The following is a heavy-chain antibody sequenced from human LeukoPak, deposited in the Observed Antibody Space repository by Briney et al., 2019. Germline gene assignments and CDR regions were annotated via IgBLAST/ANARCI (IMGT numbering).Heavy chain of an antibody. J-gene: IGHJ4*02. CDR3: ARDGRADY. CDR1: EFTFSSYS. Sequence: GGPLRLSCAASEFTFSSYSMIWVRQAPGKGLEWISYISSGSSNIYYADSVKGRFTISRDNAKNSLYLQMNSLRAEDTAVYYCARDGRADYWGQGTLVTVSS. CDR2: ISSGSSNI. V-gene: IGHV3-48*01. D-gene: IGHD3/OR15-3a*01.